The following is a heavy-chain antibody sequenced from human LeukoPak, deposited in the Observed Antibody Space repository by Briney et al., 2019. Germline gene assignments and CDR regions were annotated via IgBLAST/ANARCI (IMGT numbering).Heavy chain of an antibody. Sequence: TGGSLRLPCAASGFTFSSYWMHWVRQAPGKGLVWVSRINGDGGRTNYVDSVKGRFTIYRDNAKNTVFLEMNSLRAEDTAVYYCARGNFYSGSGSSPLDFWGQGTLVTVSS. CDR3: ARGNFYSGSGSSPLDF. CDR2: INGDGGRT. V-gene: IGHV3-74*01. D-gene: IGHD3-10*01. CDR1: GFTFSSYW. J-gene: IGHJ4*02.